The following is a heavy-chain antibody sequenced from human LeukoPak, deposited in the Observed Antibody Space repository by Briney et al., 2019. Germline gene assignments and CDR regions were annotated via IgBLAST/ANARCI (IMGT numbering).Heavy chain of an antibody. J-gene: IGHJ4*02. CDR2: IKEDGSEK. CDR3: AREDIGGFDY. V-gene: IGHV3-7*01. Sequence: GGSLRLSCAASGFIFRNYWMSWVRQAPGKGLEWVANIKEDGSEKYYVDSVKGRFTISRDNAKNSLYLQMNSLRAEDTAVYYCAREDIGGFDYWGQGTLVTVSS. CDR1: GFIFRNYW. D-gene: IGHD2-15*01.